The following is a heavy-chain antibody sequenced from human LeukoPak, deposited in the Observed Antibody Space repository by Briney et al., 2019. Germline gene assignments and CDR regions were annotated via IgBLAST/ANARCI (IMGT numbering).Heavy chain of an antibody. D-gene: IGHD1-26*01. Sequence: SETLSLTCSVSGGSISRSSFYWDWIRQPPGKGLEWIGSISYSGNTYYNPSLKSRVTISVDTSKDQFSLKLSSVTAADTAVYYCARDPVGAIGHYYFDYWGQGTLVTVSS. CDR1: GGSISRSSFY. J-gene: IGHJ4*02. CDR3: ARDPVGAIGHYYFDY. CDR2: ISYSGNT. V-gene: IGHV4-39*02.